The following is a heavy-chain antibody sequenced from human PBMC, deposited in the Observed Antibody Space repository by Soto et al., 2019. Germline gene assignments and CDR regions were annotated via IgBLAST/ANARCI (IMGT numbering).Heavy chain of an antibody. CDR2: ISGSGGST. CDR3: AKDRVGFWSGYYHPYYFDY. J-gene: IGHJ4*02. CDR1: GFTFSSYA. D-gene: IGHD3-3*01. V-gene: IGHV3-23*01. Sequence: PGGSLRLSCAASGFTFSSYAMSWVRQAPGKGLEWVSAISGSGGSTYYADSVKGRFTISRDNSKNTLYLQMNSLRAEDTAVYYCAKDRVGFWSGYYHPYYFDYWGQGTLVTVSS.